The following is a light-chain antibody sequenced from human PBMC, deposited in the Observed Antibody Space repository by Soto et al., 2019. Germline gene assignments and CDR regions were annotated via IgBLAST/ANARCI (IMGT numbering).Light chain of an antibody. V-gene: IGLV2-23*01. J-gene: IGLJ1*01. CDR2: EGS. CDR1: SSDVGSYNL. CDR3: CSYAGSNYV. Sequence: QSVLTQPASVSGSPGQSITISCTGTSSDVGSYNLVSWYQQHPGKAPKLMIYEGSKRPSGVSNRFSGSKSGNTASLTISGLQADYEADYYCCSYAGSNYVFGTGTNVTVL.